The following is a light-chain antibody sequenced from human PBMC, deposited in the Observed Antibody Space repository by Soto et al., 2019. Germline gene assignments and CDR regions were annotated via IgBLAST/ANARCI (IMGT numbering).Light chain of an antibody. J-gene: IGKJ2*01. Sequence: EIVLTQSPGTLSLSPGERATLSCRASQTMSNIYLAWYQQKPGQAPRLLMYGSSNRATGIPDRFSGSGSGTEFTLTISRLEPEDCAVYYCQQYGSSVYTFGQGTKLEI. V-gene: IGKV3-20*01. CDR2: GSS. CDR3: QQYGSSVYT. CDR1: QTMSNIY.